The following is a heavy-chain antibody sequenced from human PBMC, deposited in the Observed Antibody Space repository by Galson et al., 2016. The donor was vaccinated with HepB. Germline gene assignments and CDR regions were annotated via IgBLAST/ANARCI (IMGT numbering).Heavy chain of an antibody. J-gene: IGHJ4*02. Sequence: SLRLSCAASGFTFTSYTMNWLRQAPGKGLQWVSSISASHGFIHYADSVKGRFTISRDNARNSLYLQMNSLRAEDTAVYDCARAYGDYAHTDYRGQGTLVTVSS. CDR1: GFTFTSYT. CDR2: ISASHGFI. V-gene: IGHV3-21*01. D-gene: IGHD4-17*01. CDR3: ARAYGDYAHTDY.